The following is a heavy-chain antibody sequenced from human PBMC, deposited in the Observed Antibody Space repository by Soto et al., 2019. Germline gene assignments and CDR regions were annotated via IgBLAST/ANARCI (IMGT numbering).Heavy chain of an antibody. CDR3: ARLPNKSPQN. CDR1: GFTFSSYW. J-gene: IGHJ1*01. Sequence: EVQLVESGGGLVQPGGSLRLSCVASGFTFSSYWMHWVRQAPGKGLVWVSSISNDGSSTSYADPVKGRFTISRDNAKNPLYLQMNCLRAEDTAVYYCARLPNKSPQNWGQGTLVIVSP. CDR2: ISNDGSST. V-gene: IGHV3-74*01.